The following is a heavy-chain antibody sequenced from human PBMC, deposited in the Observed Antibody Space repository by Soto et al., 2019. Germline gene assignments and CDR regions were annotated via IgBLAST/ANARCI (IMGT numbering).Heavy chain of an antibody. J-gene: IGHJ5*02. CDR1: GGTFSSYA. V-gene: IGHV1-69*13. CDR3: ASGEYYYDSSGYYFPAIYNWFDP. CDR2: IIPIFGTA. D-gene: IGHD3-22*01. Sequence: ASVKVSCKASGGTFSSYAISWVRQAPGQGLEWMGGIIPIFGTANYAQKFQGRVTITAGESTGTAYMELSSLRSEDTAVYYCASGEYYYDSSGYYFPAIYNWFDPWGQGTLVTVSS.